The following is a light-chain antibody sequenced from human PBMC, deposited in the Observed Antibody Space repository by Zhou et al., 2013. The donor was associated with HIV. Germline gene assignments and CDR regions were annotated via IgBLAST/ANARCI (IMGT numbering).Light chain of an antibody. V-gene: IGKV3-15*01. Sequence: EIVMTQSPATLSVFPGERATLSCRASQSISSNLAWYQQKPGQAPRLLMFGASTRATGIPARFSGSGSGTEFTLTISSMQSEDFAVYYCQQYNNWPLLTFGGGTKVRSN. CDR1: QSISSN. CDR2: GAS. J-gene: IGKJ4*01. CDR3: QQYNNWPLLT.